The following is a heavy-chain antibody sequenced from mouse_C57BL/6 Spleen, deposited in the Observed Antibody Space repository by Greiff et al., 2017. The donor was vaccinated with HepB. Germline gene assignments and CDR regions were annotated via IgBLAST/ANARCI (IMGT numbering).Heavy chain of an antibody. CDR3: TLYYYGIPFAD. V-gene: IGHV14-4*01. CDR2: IDPGNGDT. CDR1: GFHIKDDY. D-gene: IGHD1-1*01. J-gene: IGHJ3*01. Sequence: DVKLQESGAELVRPGDSVKLSCTASGFHIKDDYMHWVKQRPEQGLEWIGWIDPGNGDTEYASKFQGKATITADTSSNTAYLQLSSLTSADTAVYYCTLYYYGIPFADWGQGTLVTVSA.